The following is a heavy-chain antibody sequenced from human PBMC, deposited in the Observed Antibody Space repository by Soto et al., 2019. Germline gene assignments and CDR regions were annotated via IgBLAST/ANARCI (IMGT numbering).Heavy chain of an antibody. CDR3: AKVTNGAVGGTDY. D-gene: IGHD6-19*01. V-gene: IGHV3-23*01. CDR1: GFTFSSYA. Sequence: EVQLLESGGGLVQPGGSLRLSCAASGFTFSSYAMSWVRQAPGNGLEWVSAISGSGGSTYYADSVKGRFTISRDNSKNTLYLQMNSLRAEDTAVYYCAKVTNGAVGGTDYWGQGTLVTVSS. J-gene: IGHJ4*02. CDR2: ISGSGGST.